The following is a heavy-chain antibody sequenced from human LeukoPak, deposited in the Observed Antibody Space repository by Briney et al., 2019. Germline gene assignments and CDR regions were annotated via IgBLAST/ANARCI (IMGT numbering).Heavy chain of an antibody. J-gene: IGHJ2*01. CDR2: ICYDGSNR. CDR3: ARAGDWYLDL. V-gene: IGHV3-33*01. CDR1: GFTFSSYG. D-gene: IGHD7-27*01. Sequence: GRSLRLSCAASGFTFSSYGMHWVRQAPGKGLEWVSVICYDGSNRYYADSVKGRFTISRDNANNTLYLQMNSLRGEDTGVYYCARAGDWYLDLWGRGTMVTVSS.